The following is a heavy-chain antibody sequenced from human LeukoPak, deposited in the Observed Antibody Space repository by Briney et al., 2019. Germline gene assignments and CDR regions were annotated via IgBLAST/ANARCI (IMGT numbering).Heavy chain of an antibody. J-gene: IGHJ5*02. D-gene: IGHD2-2*02. CDR2: IYPGDSDT. CDR3: ARCPITSCYMYNWFDP. Sequence: GESLKISCKGSGYSFTSYWIGWVRQMPGKGLEWMGIIYPGDSDTRYSPSFQGQVTISADKSISTTYLQWSSLKASDTAVYYCARCPITSCYMYNWFDPWGQGTLVTVSS. V-gene: IGHV5-51*01. CDR1: GYSFTSYW.